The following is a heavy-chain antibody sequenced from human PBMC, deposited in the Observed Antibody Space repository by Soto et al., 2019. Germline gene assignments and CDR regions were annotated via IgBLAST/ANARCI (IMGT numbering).Heavy chain of an antibody. CDR1: GGSISSGGYY. V-gene: IGHV4-31*03. J-gene: IGHJ5*02. D-gene: IGHD3-10*01. CDR2: IYYSGST. CDR3: ARKYGSGSYAWFDP. Sequence: SETLSLTCTVSGGSISSGGYYWSWIRQHPGKGLEWIGYIYYSGSTYYNPSLKSRVTISVDTSKNQFSLKLSSVTAADTAVYYCARKYGSGSYAWFDPWGQGTLVTVSS.